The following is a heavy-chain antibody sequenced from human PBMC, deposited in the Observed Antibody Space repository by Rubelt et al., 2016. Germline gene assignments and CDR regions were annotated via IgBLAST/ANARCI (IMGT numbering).Heavy chain of an antibody. V-gene: IGHV3-74*01. D-gene: IGHD6-13*01. CDR2: INSDGSST. J-gene: IGHJ5*01. Sequence: QVPGKGLVWVSRINSDGSSTSYVDSVKGRFTISRDNSKNILYLQMNSLRAEDTAVYFCAKGGLSYSTALDSWGQGTLVTVSS. CDR3: AKGGLSYSTALDS.